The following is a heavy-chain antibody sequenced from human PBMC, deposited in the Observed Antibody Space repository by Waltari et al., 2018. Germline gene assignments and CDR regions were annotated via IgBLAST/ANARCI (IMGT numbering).Heavy chain of an antibody. Sequence: EVQLVESGGALVQPGGSLRLSCATSGFTFSTYWMHWVRQGPGKGLMWVAQIERDGRSTTYAESVKGRFTISRDNAKNTVYLQMNSLRDEDTAVYYCVRDEPGDGLDYWGQGTLVTVSS. CDR3: VRDEPGDGLDY. CDR1: GFTFSTYW. CDR2: IERDGRST. D-gene: IGHD7-27*01. J-gene: IGHJ4*02. V-gene: IGHV3-74*03.